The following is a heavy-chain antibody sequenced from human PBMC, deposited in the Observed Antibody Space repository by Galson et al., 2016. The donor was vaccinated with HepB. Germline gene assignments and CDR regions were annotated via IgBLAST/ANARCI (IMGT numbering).Heavy chain of an antibody. CDR2: IVPVYSYA. V-gene: IGHV5-10-1*01. J-gene: IGHJ6*02. Sequence: QSGAEVKKPGESLIISCQSSGYDFRTHWITWVRQMPGKGLEWMGRIVPVYSYASYSPPFQGHVIISIDKSNNTAYLQWRRLKASDTAMYYCARVRDGYNYDYNYGLDVWGQGTTVIVSS. CDR3: ARVRDGYNYDYNYGLDV. CDR1: GYDFRTHW. D-gene: IGHD5-24*01.